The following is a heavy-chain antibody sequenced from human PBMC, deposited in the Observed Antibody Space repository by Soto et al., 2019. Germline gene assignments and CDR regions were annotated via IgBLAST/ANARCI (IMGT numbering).Heavy chain of an antibody. Sequence: QVQLQQWGAGPLRPLETLSLTCGVSGGSFSGYYWAWIRQSPGKWLEWIGEINDRGSINYTPSLKSRVCISVATAKNHYSLNLRSATAADTAVYYCARERHYILTGPPWVWYCDLWGRGTLVTV. CDR3: ARERHYILTGPPWVWYCDL. CDR2: INDRGSI. CDR1: GGSFSGYY. V-gene: IGHV4-34*01. J-gene: IGHJ2*01. D-gene: IGHD3-9*01.